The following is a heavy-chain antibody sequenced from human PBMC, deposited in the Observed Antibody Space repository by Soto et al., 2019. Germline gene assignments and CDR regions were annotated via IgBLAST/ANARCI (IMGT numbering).Heavy chain of an antibody. Sequence: EVHLLGSGGGLARPGGSLRLSCAASGFTFSTYAMRWVRQAPGKGLAWVSTISNTGGSSYDADSVKRRFPISRDNSKNTLFLQMNSLRVEDTAIYYCAKEFSETGYRSGDYEYFYGVDVWGQGTTVTVSS. CDR1: GFTFSTYA. CDR3: AKEFSETGYRSGDYEYFYGVDV. V-gene: IGHV3-23*01. D-gene: IGHD4-17*01. CDR2: ISNTGGSS. J-gene: IGHJ6*02.